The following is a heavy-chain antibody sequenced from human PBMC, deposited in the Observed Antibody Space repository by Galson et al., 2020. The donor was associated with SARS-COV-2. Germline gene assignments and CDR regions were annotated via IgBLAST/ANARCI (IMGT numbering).Heavy chain of an antibody. CDR1: GFTFSTYG. CDR2: ISSEGNAT. V-gene: IGHV3-30*18. Sequence: GGSLRLSCAASGFTFSTYGMHWVRQAPGKGLEWVAAISSEGNATVYVDSVKGRFTITRDNSKNTLYLEMNSLRAEDTAVYYCAKEIGAFDSFDIWGQGTMVTVSS. J-gene: IGHJ3*02. D-gene: IGHD2-15*01. CDR3: AKEIGAFDSFDI.